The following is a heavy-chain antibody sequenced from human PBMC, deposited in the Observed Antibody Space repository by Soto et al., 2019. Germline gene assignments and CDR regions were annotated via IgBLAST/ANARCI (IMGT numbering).Heavy chain of an antibody. CDR2: ISAYNGNT. V-gene: IGHV1-18*01. D-gene: IGHD4-4*01. J-gene: IGHJ4*02. CDR3: ARDRRSTVTNILSSDY. CDR1: GYTFTSYG. Sequence: ASVKVSCKASGYTFTSYGISWVRQAPGQGLEWMGWISAYNGNTNYAQKLQGRVTMTTDTSTSTAYMELRSLRSDDTAVYYCARDRRSTVTNILSSDYWGQGTLVTVSS.